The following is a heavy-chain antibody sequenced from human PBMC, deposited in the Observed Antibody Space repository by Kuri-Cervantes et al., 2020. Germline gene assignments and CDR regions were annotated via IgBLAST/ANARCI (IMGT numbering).Heavy chain of an antibody. Sequence: SETLSLTCTVSGGSISSSSYYWGWIRQPPGKGLELIGSTYYSGSTNYNLSLQSRVTISVDTSKNQFSLKLSSVTAADTAVYYCARASRYYDSSGYYYENDAFDIWGQGTMVTVSS. J-gene: IGHJ3*02. CDR1: GGSISSSSYY. V-gene: IGHV4-39*07. D-gene: IGHD3-22*01. CDR3: ARASRYYDSSGYYYENDAFDI. CDR2: TYYSGST.